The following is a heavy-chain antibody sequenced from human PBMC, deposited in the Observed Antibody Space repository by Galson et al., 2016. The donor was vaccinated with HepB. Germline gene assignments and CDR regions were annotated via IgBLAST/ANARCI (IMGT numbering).Heavy chain of an antibody. CDR1: GGSFSGYY. D-gene: IGHD3-9*01. V-gene: IGHV4-34*01. CDR3: AFKYYDILTGYATDHYYYYGMDV. Sequence: ETLSLTCAAYGGSFSGYYWSWIRQPPGKGLEWIGEINHSGGTYYNPSLKSRVTISVDTSKNQFSLKLSSVTAADTAVYYCAFKYYDILTGYATDHYYYYGMDVWGQGILVTVSS. J-gene: IGHJ6*02. CDR2: INHSGGT.